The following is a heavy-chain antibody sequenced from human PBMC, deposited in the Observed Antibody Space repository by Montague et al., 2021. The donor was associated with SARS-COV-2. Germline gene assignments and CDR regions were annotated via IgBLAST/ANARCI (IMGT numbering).Heavy chain of an antibody. Sequence: CAISGDSDASNSATRNWDRQTSAIGPEWLGRTYYRSKWNNDYAVSVRGRVTINPDTSKNQFSLQLNSVTPEDTAIYYCTSGREGNYNVMDVWGQGTTVTVSS. V-gene: IGHV6-1*01. D-gene: IGHD1-1*01. J-gene: IGHJ6*02. CDR1: GDSDASNSAT. CDR3: TSGREGNYNVMDV. CDR2: TYYRSKWNN.